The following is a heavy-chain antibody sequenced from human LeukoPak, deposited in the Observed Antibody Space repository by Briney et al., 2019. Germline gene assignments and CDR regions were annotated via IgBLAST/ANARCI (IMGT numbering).Heavy chain of an antibody. J-gene: IGHJ4*02. CDR2: IIPIFGTS. D-gene: IGHD2-21*02. CDR1: GGTFSSYA. CDR3: ARERSPNGDCIFDY. V-gene: IGHV1-69*01. Sequence: AVKETCKASGGTFSSYAISWVRQAPGQGLEWMGGIIPIFGTSNYAQKFQGRVTITADESTSTAYMELSSLRSEDTAVYYCARERSPNGDCIFDYWGQATMV.